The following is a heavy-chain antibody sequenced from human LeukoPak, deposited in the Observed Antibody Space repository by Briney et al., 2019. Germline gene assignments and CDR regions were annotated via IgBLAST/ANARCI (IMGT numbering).Heavy chain of an antibody. CDR2: IYYSGST. Sequence: SGTLSLTCAVSGGSISSSNWWSWVRQPPGKGLEWIGSIYYSGSTYYNPSLKSRVTISVDTSKNQFSLKLSSVTAADTAVYYCARRYSEGFDYWGQGTLVTVSS. V-gene: IGHV4-4*02. D-gene: IGHD1-26*01. CDR3: ARRYSEGFDY. J-gene: IGHJ4*02. CDR1: GGSISSSNW.